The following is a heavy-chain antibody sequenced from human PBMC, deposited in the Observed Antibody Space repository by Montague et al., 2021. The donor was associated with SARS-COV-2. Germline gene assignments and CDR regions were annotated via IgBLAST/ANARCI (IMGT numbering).Heavy chain of an antibody. CDR3: ARAGDYYYGSGSYYNPYDY. CDR2: ISYDGSNK. Sequence: SRSISFVASGFTFSSYAMHWVRQAPGKGLEWVAVISYDGSNKYYADSVKGRFTISRDNSKNTLYLQMNSLRAEDTAVYYCARAGDYYYGSGSYYNPYDYWGQGTLVTVSS. J-gene: IGHJ4*02. D-gene: IGHD3-10*01. CDR1: GFTFSSYA. V-gene: IGHV3-30-3*01.